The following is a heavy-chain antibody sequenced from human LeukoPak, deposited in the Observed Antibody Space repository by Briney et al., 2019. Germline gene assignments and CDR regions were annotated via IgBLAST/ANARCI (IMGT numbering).Heavy chain of an antibody. V-gene: IGHV3-7*01. CDR1: GFTFTKYW. CDR3: AKGTVGAKY. Sequence: PGDSLRLSCAASGFTFTKYWMTWVRQAPGKGLEWVGNIKQDGSDKNYMDSVKGRFTISRDNAGNSLYLQINSLRVDDTAVYYCAKGTVGAKYWGQGTLVIVSS. CDR2: IKQDGSDK. J-gene: IGHJ4*02. D-gene: IGHD1-26*01.